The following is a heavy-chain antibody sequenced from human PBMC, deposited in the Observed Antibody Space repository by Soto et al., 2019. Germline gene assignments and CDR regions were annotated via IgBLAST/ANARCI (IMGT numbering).Heavy chain of an antibody. Sequence: EVQLVDSGGGLVQAGGSLRLSCAGSGFSFSSYEMNWVRQAPGKGLEWVAFISSTGNTISYADSVKGRFTISKDNAKNSLYLQMNSLRAEDTAVYCFARVKYGDFSFFFDYWGQGTLVTVSS. CDR1: GFSFSSYE. CDR3: ARVKYGDFSFFFDY. CDR2: ISSTGNTI. D-gene: IGHD4-17*01. J-gene: IGHJ4*02. V-gene: IGHV3-48*03.